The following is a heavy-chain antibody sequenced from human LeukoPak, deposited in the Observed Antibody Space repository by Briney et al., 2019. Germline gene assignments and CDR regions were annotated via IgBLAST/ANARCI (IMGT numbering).Heavy chain of an antibody. D-gene: IGHD3-10*01. V-gene: IGHV4-59*01. CDR1: GGSPSSYA. CDR3: AKNRGNARDAFDI. Sequence: PETLSLTCSVSGGSPSSYATSWIRRPPGNGLEWIGHIYRIGGTNYNPSLTSRLTISVYSPPNQFSLKLSSVTAADTAVYYCAKNRGNARDAFDIWGQGTVVTVSA. J-gene: IGHJ3*02. CDR2: IYRIGGT.